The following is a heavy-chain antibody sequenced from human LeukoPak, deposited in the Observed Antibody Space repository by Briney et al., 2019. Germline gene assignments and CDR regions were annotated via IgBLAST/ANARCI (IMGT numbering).Heavy chain of an antibody. CDR2: IYTSGST. Sequence: SETLSLTCTVSGGSISSYYWSWIRQPAGKGLEWIGRIYTSGSTNYNPSLKSRVTISVDTSKNQFSLKLSSVTAADTAVYYCARGAIVVVTAEYYFDYWGQGTLVTVSS. D-gene: IGHD2-21*02. CDR1: GGSISSYY. J-gene: IGHJ4*02. V-gene: IGHV4-4*07. CDR3: ARGAIVVVTAEYYFDY.